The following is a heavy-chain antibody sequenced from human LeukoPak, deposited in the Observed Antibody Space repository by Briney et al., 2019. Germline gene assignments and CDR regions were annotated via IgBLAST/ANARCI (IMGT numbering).Heavy chain of an antibody. CDR3: ARDQEGFDY. V-gene: IGHV1-46*01. CDR2: IYPRDGST. Sequence: ASVNVSCTASGYTFTSNYIHWVRQAPGQGLEWMGMIYPRDGSTSYAQKFQGGVTVTRDTSTSTVHMELSGLRSEDTAVYYCARDQEGFDYWGQGTLVTVSS. CDR1: GYTFTSNY. J-gene: IGHJ4*02.